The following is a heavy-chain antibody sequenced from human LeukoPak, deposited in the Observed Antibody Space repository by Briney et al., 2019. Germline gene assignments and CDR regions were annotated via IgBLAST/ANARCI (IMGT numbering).Heavy chain of an antibody. CDR3: ARGSSQPYTAETDY. CDR2: IIPIFGTA. D-gene: IGHD3-10*01. J-gene: IGHJ4*02. Sequence: ASVKVSCKASGGTFSSHAISWVRQAPGQGLEWMGGIIPIFGTANYAQKLQGRVTMTTDTSTSTACMELRSLRSDDTAVYYCARGSSQPYTAETDYWGQGTLVTVSS. CDR1: GGTFSSHA. V-gene: IGHV1-69*05.